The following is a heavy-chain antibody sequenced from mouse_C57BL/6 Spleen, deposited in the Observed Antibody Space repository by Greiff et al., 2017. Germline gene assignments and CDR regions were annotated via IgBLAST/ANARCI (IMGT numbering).Heavy chain of an antibody. J-gene: IGHJ3*01. CDR2: IDPENGDT. CDR1: GFNIKDDY. CDR3: TTGPYGNYVFAD. Sequence: VQLQQSGAELVRPGASVKLSCTASGFNIKDDYMHWVKQRPEQGLEWIGWIDPENGDTEYASKFQGKATITADTSSNTAYLQLSSLTSEDTAVYYCTTGPYGNYVFADWGQGTLVTVSA. V-gene: IGHV14-4*01. D-gene: IGHD2-1*01.